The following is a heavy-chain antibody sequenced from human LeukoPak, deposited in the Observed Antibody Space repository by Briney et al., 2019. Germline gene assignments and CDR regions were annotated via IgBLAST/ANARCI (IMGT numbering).Heavy chain of an antibody. V-gene: IGHV3-23*01. D-gene: IGHD4-17*01. Sequence: GGSLRLSCAASGFTCSSYAMGWVRQAQGKGLEWVSALRGSGGSTYYAEPGKGRFTISRDNSKNSLYLQMNSLGAEDTAVYYCASLYGDYDIDYWGQGTLVTASS. CDR3: ASLYGDYDIDY. J-gene: IGHJ4*02. CDR2: LRGSGGST. CDR1: GFTCSSYA.